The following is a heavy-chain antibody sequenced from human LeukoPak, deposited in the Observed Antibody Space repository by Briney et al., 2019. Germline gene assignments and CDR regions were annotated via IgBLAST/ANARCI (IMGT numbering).Heavy chain of an antibody. V-gene: IGHV3-23*01. J-gene: IGHJ3*02. D-gene: IGHD4-23*01. CDR3: AKDLLTYGGNSGFAFDI. Sequence: GGSLRLSCAASGFTFSSYGMSWVRQAPGKGLEWVSAISGSGGSTYYADSVKGRFTISRDNSKNTLYLQMNSLRAEDTAVYYCAKDLLTYGGNSGFAFDIWGQGTMVTVSS. CDR1: GFTFSSYG. CDR2: ISGSGGST.